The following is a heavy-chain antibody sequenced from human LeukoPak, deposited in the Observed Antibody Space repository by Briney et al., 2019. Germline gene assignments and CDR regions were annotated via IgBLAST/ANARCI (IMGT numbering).Heavy chain of an antibody. CDR1: GFTFSSYA. CDR2: ISGSGGGT. Sequence: GGSLRLSCAASGFTFSSYAMSWVRQGPGKGLEWVSGISGSGGGTYYADSVKGRFTISRDNSKGTVYLQMNSLRPEDTAVYYCAKDDAWLQYGNWGRGTLVTVSS. V-gene: IGHV3-23*01. CDR3: AKDDAWLQYGN. J-gene: IGHJ4*02. D-gene: IGHD5-24*01.